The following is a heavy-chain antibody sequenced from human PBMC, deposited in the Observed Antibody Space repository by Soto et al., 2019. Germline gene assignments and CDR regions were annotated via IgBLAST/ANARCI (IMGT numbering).Heavy chain of an antibody. Sequence: GGSLRLSCAASGFTVSSNFMSWVRQAPGKGLEWVSIIYSDGSTYYADSVKGRFTISRDNSKNTLYLQMNSLRADDTAVYYCASRRNPYGAYDYWGQGTLVNVPS. D-gene: IGHD4-17*01. CDR3: ASRRNPYGAYDY. V-gene: IGHV3-66*01. J-gene: IGHJ4*02. CDR2: IYSDGST. CDR1: GFTVSSNF.